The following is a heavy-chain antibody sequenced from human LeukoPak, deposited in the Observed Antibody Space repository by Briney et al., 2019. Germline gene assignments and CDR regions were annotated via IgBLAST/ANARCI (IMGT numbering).Heavy chain of an antibody. V-gene: IGHV3-30*02. CDR3: AKDLESMVRGVMVGYMDV. Sequence: GGSLRLSCAASGFTFSSYGMHWVRQAPGKGLEWVAFIRYDGSNKYYADSVKGRFTISRDNSKNTLYLQMNSLRAEDTAVYYCAKDLESMVRGVMVGYMDVWGKGTTVTVSS. CDR1: GFTFSSYG. CDR2: IRYDGSNK. J-gene: IGHJ6*03. D-gene: IGHD3-10*01.